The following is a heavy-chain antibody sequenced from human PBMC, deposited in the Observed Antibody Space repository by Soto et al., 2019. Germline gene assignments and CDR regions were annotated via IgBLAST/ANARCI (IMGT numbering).Heavy chain of an antibody. V-gene: IGHV3-64*01. J-gene: IGHJ5*02. D-gene: IGHD3-10*01. CDR3: ARGTQYYYGSGSYPDNWFDP. Sequence: GGSLRLSCAASGFTFSSYAMHWVRQAPGKGLEYVSAISSNGGSTYYANSVKGRFTISRDNSKNTLYLQMGSLRAEDMAVYYCARGTQYYYGSGSYPDNWFDPWGQGTLVTVSS. CDR2: ISSNGGST. CDR1: GFTFSSYA.